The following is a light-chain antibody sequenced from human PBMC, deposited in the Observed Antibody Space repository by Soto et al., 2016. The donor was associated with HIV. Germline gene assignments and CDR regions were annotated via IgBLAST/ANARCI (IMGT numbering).Light chain of an antibody. J-gene: IGKJ1*01. Sequence: DIQMTQSPSTLSASAGDRVTITCRASQSINSWLAWYQQKPGKAPKLLIYKASSLESGVPSRFSGSGSGTEFTLTISSLQPDDFATYYCQQYNSYSWTFGQGTKVEIK. CDR1: QSINSW. CDR3: QQYNSYSWT. CDR2: KAS. V-gene: IGKV1-5*03.